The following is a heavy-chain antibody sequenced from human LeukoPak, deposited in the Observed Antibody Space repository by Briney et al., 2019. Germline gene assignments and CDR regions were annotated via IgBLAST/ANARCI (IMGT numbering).Heavy chain of an antibody. Sequence: GGSLRLSCAASGFTFSSYSMNWVRQAPGKGLEWVAVISYDGSNKYYADSVKGRFTISRDNSKNTLYLQMNSLRAEDTAVYYCARRNYDSSAYPTDYWGQGTLVTVSS. J-gene: IGHJ4*02. CDR2: ISYDGSNK. CDR1: GFTFSSYS. CDR3: ARRNYDSSAYPTDY. V-gene: IGHV3-30*03. D-gene: IGHD3-22*01.